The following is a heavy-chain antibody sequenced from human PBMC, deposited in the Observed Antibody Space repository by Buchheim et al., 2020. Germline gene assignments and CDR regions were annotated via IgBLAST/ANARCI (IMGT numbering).Heavy chain of an antibody. CDR1: GFTFNSNG. CDR2: IWYGDSNK. J-gene: IGHJ6*02. D-gene: IGHD3-9*01. Sequence: QVQLVESGGGVVQPGRSLRLSCAASGFTFNSNGVHWVRQAPGKGLEWLAVIWYGDSNKFYADSVKGRFTISRDNSKNILYLQMNSLRAEDTAVYYCAREGGGYFGSENYYNAMDVWGQGTT. V-gene: IGHV3-33*01. CDR3: AREGGGYFGSENYYNAMDV.